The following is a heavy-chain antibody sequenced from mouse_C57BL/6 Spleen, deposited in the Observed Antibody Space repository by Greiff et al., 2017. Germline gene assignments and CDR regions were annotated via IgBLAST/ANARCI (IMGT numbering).Heavy chain of an antibody. J-gene: IGHJ3*01. D-gene: IGHD1-1*01. CDR3: ARCYYYGSSPFAY. CDR2: ISSGSSTI. CDR1: GFTFSDYG. Sequence: EVKLEESGGGLVKPGGSLKLSCAASGFTFSDYGMHWVRQAPEKGLEWVAYISSGSSTIYYADTVKGRFTISRDNAKNTLFLQMTSLRSEDTAMYYCARCYYYGSSPFAYWGQGTLVTVSA. V-gene: IGHV5-17*01.